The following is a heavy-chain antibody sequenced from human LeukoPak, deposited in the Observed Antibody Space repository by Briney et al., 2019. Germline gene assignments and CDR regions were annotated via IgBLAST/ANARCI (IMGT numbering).Heavy chain of an antibody. CDR2: INHSGST. V-gene: IGHV4-34*01. CDR1: GGSFSGYY. J-gene: IGHJ6*02. D-gene: IGHD2-15*01. CDR3: ARVVRGGIYYFYYGMDV. Sequence: SETLSLTCAVYGGSFSGYYWSWIRQPPGKGLEWIGEINHSGSTNYNPSLKSRVTISVDTSKNQFSLKLSSATAADTAVYYCARVVRGGIYYFYYGMDVWGQGTTVTVSS.